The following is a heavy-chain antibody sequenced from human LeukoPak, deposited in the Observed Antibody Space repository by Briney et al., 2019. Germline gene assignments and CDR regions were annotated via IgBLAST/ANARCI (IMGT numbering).Heavy chain of an antibody. Sequence: KTSESLSLTCAVYSVSFSGYYWSWNRQPQGKGLEWIGEILHSVTTNYNPSLKSRETISVDTYKNQFSLERSSGTAADTAVYYCARSRITMVRGVTVYYFGMDVWGQGNTVTASS. CDR2: ILHSVTT. V-gene: IGHV4-34*12. CDR1: SVSFSGYY. CDR3: ARSRITMVRGVTVYYFGMDV. D-gene: IGHD3-10*01. J-gene: IGHJ6*02.